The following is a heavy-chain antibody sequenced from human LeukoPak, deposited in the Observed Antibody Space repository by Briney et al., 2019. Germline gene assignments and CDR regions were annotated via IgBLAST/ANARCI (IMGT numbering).Heavy chain of an antibody. CDR3: ARLYYDSSGYYQMCYFDY. CDR1: GGSISSSSYY. V-gene: IGHV4-39*01. D-gene: IGHD3-22*01. CDR2: IYYSGST. Sequence: SETLSLTCTVSGGSISSSSYYWGWIRQPPGKGLEWIGSIYYSGSTYYNPSLKSRVTISVDTSKNQCSLNLSSVTAADTAVYYCARLYYDSSGYYQMCYFDYWGQGTLVTVSS. J-gene: IGHJ4*02.